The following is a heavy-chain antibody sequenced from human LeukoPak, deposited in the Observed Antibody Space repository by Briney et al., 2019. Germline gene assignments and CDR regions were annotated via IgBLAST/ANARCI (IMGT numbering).Heavy chain of an antibody. CDR2: IYYSGST. D-gene: IGHD1-26*01. CDR1: GGSISSYY. V-gene: IGHV4-59*12. Sequence: SETLSLTCTVSGGSISSYYWSWIRQPPGKGLEWIGYIYYSGSTNYNPSPKSRVTISVDTSKNQFSLQLNSVTPEDTAVYYCARSGSYWSLFDYWGQGTLVTVSS. J-gene: IGHJ4*02. CDR3: ARSGSYWSLFDY.